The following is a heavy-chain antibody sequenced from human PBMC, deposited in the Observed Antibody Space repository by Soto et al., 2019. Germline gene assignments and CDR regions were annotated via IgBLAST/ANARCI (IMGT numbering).Heavy chain of an antibody. CDR1: GVTFSSYA. Sequence: GGSLRLSCAASGVTFSSYAMSWVRQAPGKGLEWVSAINPSGDNTYFAASVKGRFTISRDNSKNTLYLQMNSLRAEDTPVYYCAKGLLIMVRKVIIPPQYYYGMDVWGQGTTVTVSS. J-gene: IGHJ6*02. V-gene: IGHV3-23*01. D-gene: IGHD3-10*01. CDR3: AKGLLIMVRKVIIPPQYYYGMDV. CDR2: INPSGDNT.